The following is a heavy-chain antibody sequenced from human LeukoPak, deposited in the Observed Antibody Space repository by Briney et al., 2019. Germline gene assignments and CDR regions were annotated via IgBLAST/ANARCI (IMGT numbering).Heavy chain of an antibody. D-gene: IGHD3-22*01. CDR1: YTFTSXY. CDR3: ARYRGWDYDSSGGGGY. CDR2: INPSGGST. Sequence: YTFTSXYXXWVRQAPGQGXEXMXIINPSGGSTSYAQKFQGRVTMTRDTSTSTVYMELSSLRSEDTAVYYCARYRGWDYDSSGGGGYWGQGTLVTVSS. V-gene: IGHV1-46*01. J-gene: IGHJ4*02.